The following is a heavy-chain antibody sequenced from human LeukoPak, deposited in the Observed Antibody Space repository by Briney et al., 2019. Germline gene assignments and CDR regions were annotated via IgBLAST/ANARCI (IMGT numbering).Heavy chain of an antibody. CDR2: ISSSSTYL. D-gene: IGHD4-11*01. J-gene: IGHJ4*02. CDR1: GFTFSSYS. V-gene: IGHV3-21*06. CDR3: ARDLTTVTTAVFAY. Sequence: GGSVRLSCAASGFTFSSYSMNWVRQAPGKGLEWVSSISSSSTYLYYADSVKGRFTISRDKAKNSLYLQMNSLRAEDTAVYYCARDLTTVTTAVFAYWGQGTLVTVSS.